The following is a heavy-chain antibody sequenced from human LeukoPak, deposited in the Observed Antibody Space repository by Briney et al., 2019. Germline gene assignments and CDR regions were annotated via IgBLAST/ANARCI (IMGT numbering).Heavy chain of an antibody. J-gene: IGHJ3*02. Sequence: GASVTVSCKASGGTFSSYDISWVRQAPGQGLEWIGWINPNSGTTNYAQKFQGRVTMTRDTSISTAYMELSRLRSDDTAVYYCARSAVVVITDRREGAFDIWGQGTMVTVSS. D-gene: IGHD3-22*01. CDR3: ARSAVVVITDRREGAFDI. V-gene: IGHV1-2*02. CDR2: INPNSGTT. CDR1: GGTFSSYD.